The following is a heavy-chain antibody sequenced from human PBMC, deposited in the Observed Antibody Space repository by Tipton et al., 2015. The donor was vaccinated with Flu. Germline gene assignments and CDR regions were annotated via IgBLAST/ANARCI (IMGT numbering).Heavy chain of an antibody. J-gene: IGHJ4*02. V-gene: IGHV1-69*01. CDR1: GGIFSNSA. Sequence: QLVQSGAEVKKPGSSVKVSCKTSGGIFSNSAISWVRQAPGQGLEWMGGITAIFGTATYAQKFQGRVTITADGSTRTAYMELSSLRSEDTAVYYCAEGGGYHVENYLDNWGQGTLVTVSS. CDR3: AEGGGYHVENYLDN. D-gene: IGHD5-12*01. CDR2: ITAIFGTA.